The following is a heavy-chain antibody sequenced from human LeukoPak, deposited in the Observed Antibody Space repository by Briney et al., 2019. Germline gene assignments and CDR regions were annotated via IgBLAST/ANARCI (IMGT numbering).Heavy chain of an antibody. J-gene: IGHJ4*02. D-gene: IGHD6-13*01. V-gene: IGHV4-38-2*02. Sequence: PSETLSLTCTVSGYSISSGYYWGWIRQPPGKGLEWIGSIYHSGSTYYNPSLKSRVTISVDTSKNQFSLKLSSVTAADTAVYYCAREIVGIAAAAADYWGQGTLVTVSS. CDR3: AREIVGIAAAAADY. CDR2: IYHSGST. CDR1: GYSISSGYY.